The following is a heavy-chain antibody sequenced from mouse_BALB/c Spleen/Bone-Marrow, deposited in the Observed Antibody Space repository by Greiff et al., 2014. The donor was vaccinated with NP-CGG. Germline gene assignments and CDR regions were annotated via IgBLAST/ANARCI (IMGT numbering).Heavy chain of an antibody. Sequence: LQQSGSELVRPRASVKLSCKASGYTFTSYWMHWVKQRHGQGLEWIGNIYPGSGSTNYDEKFKSKGTLTVDTSSSTAYMHLSSLTSGDSAVYYCTRGYYPYYYAMDYWGQGTSVTVSS. CDR1: GYTFTSYW. V-gene: IGHV1S22*01. CDR3: TRGYYPYYYAMDY. CDR2: IYPGSGST. J-gene: IGHJ4*01. D-gene: IGHD2-3*01.